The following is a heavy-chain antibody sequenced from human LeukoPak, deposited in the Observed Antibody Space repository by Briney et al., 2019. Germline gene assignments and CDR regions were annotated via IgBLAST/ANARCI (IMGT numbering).Heavy chain of an antibody. V-gene: IGHV3-53*01. CDR3: VRDLDWGAFDV. D-gene: IGHD3/OR15-3a*01. CDR1: EFSVGSNY. CDR2: IYSGGST. J-gene: IGHJ3*01. Sequence: GGSLRLSCAASEFSVGSNYMTWVRQAPGKGLEWVSLIYSGGSTYYADSVMGRFTISRDNRKSTVSLQMNSLRPEDTALYYCVRDLDWGAFDVWGQGTMVTVSS.